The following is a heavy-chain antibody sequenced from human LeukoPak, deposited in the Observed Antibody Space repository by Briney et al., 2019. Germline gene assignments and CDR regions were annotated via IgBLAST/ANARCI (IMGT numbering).Heavy chain of an antibody. CDR2: VYKSGST. J-gene: IGHJ4*02. CDR3: ARDGSFYYDNSGYFDY. V-gene: IGHV4-4*07. Sequence: SETLSLTCTDSGVLISSDYWSWIRQPAGKGLDWIGRVYKSGSTNYNPSLKSRVTMSVDMSKNQFSLKLSSVTAADTAVYYCARDGSFYYDNSGYFDYWGQGTLVTVSS. D-gene: IGHD3-22*01. CDR1: GVLISSDY.